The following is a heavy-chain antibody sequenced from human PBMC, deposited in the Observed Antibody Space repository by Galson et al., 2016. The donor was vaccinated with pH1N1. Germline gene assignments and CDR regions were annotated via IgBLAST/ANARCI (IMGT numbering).Heavy chain of an antibody. CDR3: ARERVGGAAGFEY. V-gene: IGHV3-33*08. Sequence: SLRLSCAASGFTFTSYAMHWVRQAPGKGLEWVAVIWYDGSHTYYVDSVKGRFSISRDNSKNTLYLQMNSLRVEDTAVYYCARERVGGAAGFEYWGQGTLVTVSS. CDR2: IWYDGSHT. D-gene: IGHD6-13*01. J-gene: IGHJ4*02. CDR1: GFTFTSYA.